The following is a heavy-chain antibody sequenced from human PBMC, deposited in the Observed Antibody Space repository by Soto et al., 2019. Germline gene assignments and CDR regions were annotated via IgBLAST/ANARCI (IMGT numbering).Heavy chain of an antibody. Sequence: GASVKVSCKASGYTFTSYDINWVRQATGQGLEWMGWMNPNSGNTGYAQKFQGRVTMTRNTSISTAYMELSSLRSEDTAVYYCARGGYSYGRHLSYYYYGMDVWGQGTTVTVSS. CDR1: GYTFTSYD. J-gene: IGHJ6*02. V-gene: IGHV1-8*01. CDR3: ARGGYSYGRHLSYYYYGMDV. D-gene: IGHD5-18*01. CDR2: MNPNSGNT.